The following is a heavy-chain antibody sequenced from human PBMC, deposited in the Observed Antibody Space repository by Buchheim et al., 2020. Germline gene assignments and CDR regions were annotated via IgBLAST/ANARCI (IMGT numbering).Heavy chain of an antibody. CDR3: AKVRAMIVVVGVDV. CDR1: GFTFSSYG. CDR2: ISYDGSNK. J-gene: IGHJ6*02. Sequence: QVQLVESGGGVVQPGRPLRLSCAASGFTFSSYGMHWVRQAPGKGLEWVAVISYDGSNKYYADSVKGRFTISRDNSKNTLYLQMNSLTAEDTAVYYCAKVRAMIVVVGVDVWGQGTT. V-gene: IGHV3-30*18. D-gene: IGHD3-22*01.